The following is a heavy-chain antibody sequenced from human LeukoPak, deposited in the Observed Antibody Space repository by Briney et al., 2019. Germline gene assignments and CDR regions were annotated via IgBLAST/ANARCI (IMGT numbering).Heavy chain of an antibody. CDR1: GYTFTGYY. Sequence: GASVKVSCKASGYTFTGYYMHWVRQAAGQGLEWMGWINPNSGGTNYAQKFQGRVTMNRDTYISTAYMQLSRLRSDDTAVYYYAREVVAYDSSGLSLGYWGQGTLVTVSS. J-gene: IGHJ4*02. CDR2: INPNSGGT. D-gene: IGHD3-22*01. V-gene: IGHV1-2*02. CDR3: AREVVAYDSSGLSLGY.